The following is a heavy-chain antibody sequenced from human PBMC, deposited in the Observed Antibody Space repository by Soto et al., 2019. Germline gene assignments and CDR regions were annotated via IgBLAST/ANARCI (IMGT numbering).Heavy chain of an antibody. CDR1: GFTFSGYG. J-gene: IGHJ4*02. Sequence: GGSLRLSCAASGFTFSGYGMHWVRQDPGKGLEWVAVISYDGSNKYYADSVKGRFTISRDNSKNTLYLQVNSLRAEDTAVYYCAKPNSSGWYFDYWGQGTLVTV. CDR2: ISYDGSNK. CDR3: AKPNSSGWYFDY. V-gene: IGHV3-30*18. D-gene: IGHD6-19*01.